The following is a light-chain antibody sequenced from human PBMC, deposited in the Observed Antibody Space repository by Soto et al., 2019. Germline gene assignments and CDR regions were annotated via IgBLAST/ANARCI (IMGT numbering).Light chain of an antibody. CDR3: SSYSTGSTDVV. CDR2: EVS. V-gene: IGLV2-14*02. CDR1: SSDVGSYNL. J-gene: IGLJ2*01. Sequence: QSALTQPASVSGSPGQSITMSCTGTSSDVGSYNLVSWYQQHPGKAPKLVIYEVSNRPSGVSNRFSGSKSGYTASLTISGLQAEDEAAYYCSSYSTGSTDVVFGGGTQLTV.